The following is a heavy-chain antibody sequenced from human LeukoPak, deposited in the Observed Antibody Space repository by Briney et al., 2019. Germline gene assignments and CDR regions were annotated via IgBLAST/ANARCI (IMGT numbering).Heavy chain of an antibody. CDR1: GFSLSTYF. J-gene: IGHJ4*02. Sequence: NPGGSLRLSCEASGFSLSTYFLSWIRQAPGKWLEWVSYITNSGRSTKYADAVKGRFTISRDNAKQSVYLEMTDLRAEDTAVYYCAREASGYYHVFDSWGQGTLVTVSS. CDR2: ITNSGRST. V-gene: IGHV3-11*04. D-gene: IGHD3-3*01. CDR3: AREASGYYHVFDS.